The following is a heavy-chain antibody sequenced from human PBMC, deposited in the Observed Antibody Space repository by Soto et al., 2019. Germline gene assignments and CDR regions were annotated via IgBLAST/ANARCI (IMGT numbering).Heavy chain of an antibody. CDR2: INPSGDNI. Sequence: QVQLVQSGAEVKKPGASVRVSCKASGYTLTSYSMHWVRQAPGQGLEWMGIINPSGDNIRYAQNFQGRVTMARGTSTRPGYLELSRLRSGDKAIYYFARDPQGYCSGGRWHPLDYWGQGTLVTVSS. CDR1: GYTLTSYS. J-gene: IGHJ4*02. CDR3: ARDPQGYCSGGRWHPLDY. V-gene: IGHV1-46*01. D-gene: IGHD2-15*01.